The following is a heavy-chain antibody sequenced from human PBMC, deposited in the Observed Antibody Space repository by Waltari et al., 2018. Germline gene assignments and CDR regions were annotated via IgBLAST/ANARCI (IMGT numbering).Heavy chain of an antibody. CDR1: GFSLSTSGVG. J-gene: IGHJ4*02. CDR2: IYWNDDK. D-gene: IGHD3-3*01. V-gene: IGHV2-5*01. CDR3: AHSIRMADFWKEHYYFDY. Sequence: QITLKESGPTLVKPTQTLTLTCTFSGFSLSTSGVGVGWIRQPPGKALEWLALIYWNDDKRYRPSLKSRLTITKDTSKNQVVLTMTNMDPVDTATYYCAHSIRMADFWKEHYYFDYWGQGTLVTVSS.